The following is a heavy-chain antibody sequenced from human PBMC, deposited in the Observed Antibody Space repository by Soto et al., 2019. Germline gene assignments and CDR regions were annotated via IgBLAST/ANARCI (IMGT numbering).Heavy chain of an antibody. V-gene: IGHV3-33*01. CDR1: GSIFSGYG. CDR3: ARDGIGGNAFRGFCDY. CDR2: IWYDGSNK. D-gene: IGHD2-15*01. Sequence: QEHLVESGGGVVQPGRSLRLSCAASGSIFSGYGMHWVRQAPGKGLEWVAVIWYDGSNKYYADSVKGRFTISRDNSKNMLYLKMDRLRAEDTAVYYCARDGIGGNAFRGFCDYWGQGTLVTVSS. J-gene: IGHJ4*02.